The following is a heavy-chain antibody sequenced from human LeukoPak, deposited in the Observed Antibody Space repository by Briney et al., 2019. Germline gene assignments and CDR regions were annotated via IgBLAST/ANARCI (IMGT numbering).Heavy chain of an antibody. D-gene: IGHD1-26*01. CDR2: IYYSGST. CDR1: GGSISSYY. V-gene: IGHV4-59*08. CDR3: ASQGRGQSGSYDY. Sequence: SETLSLTCTVSGGSISSYYWSWIRQPPGKGLEWIGYIYYSGSTNYNPSLKSRVTISVDTSKNQFSLKLSSVTAADTAVYYCASQGRGQSGSYDYWGQGTLVTVSS. J-gene: IGHJ4*02.